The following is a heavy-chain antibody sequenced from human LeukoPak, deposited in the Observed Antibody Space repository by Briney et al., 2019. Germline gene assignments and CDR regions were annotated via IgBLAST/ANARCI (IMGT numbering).Heavy chain of an antibody. V-gene: IGHV4-59*01. CDR3: ARSVVTLYWYFDL. CDR2: IYYSGST. J-gene: IGHJ2*01. D-gene: IGHD4-23*01. Sequence: PSETLSLTCTVSGGSISGYYYNWIRQPPGKGLEWIGYIYYSGSTNYNPSLKSRVTISLDTSENQFSLKLSSVTTADTAVYYCARSVVTLYWYFDLWGRGTLVTVSS. CDR1: GGSISGYY.